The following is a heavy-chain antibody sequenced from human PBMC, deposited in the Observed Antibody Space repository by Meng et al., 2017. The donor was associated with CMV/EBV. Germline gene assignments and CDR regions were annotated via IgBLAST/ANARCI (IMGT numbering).Heavy chain of an antibody. Sequence: PEPGPGLGKPSPTLFLTCTVSGGSISSGDYYWSWIRQPPGKGLEWIGYIYYSGSTYYTPSLKSRVTISVDTSKNKFSLKLSSVTAADTAVYYCARDNRRGGVDYWGQGTLVTVSS. V-gene: IGHV4-30-4*08. CDR2: IYYSGST. D-gene: IGHD3-3*01. CDR3: ARDNRRGGVDY. CDR1: GGSISSGDYY. J-gene: IGHJ4*02.